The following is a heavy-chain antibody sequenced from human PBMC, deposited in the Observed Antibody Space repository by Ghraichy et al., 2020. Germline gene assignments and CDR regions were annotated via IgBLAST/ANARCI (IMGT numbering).Heavy chain of an antibody. Sequence: GESLNISCAASGFTFSSYAMSWVRQAPGKGLEWVSAISGSGGSTYYADSVKGRFTISRDNSKNTLYLQMNSLRAEDTAVYYCAKDSMVVAATSHAYYYYGMDVWGQGTTVTVSS. CDR2: ISGSGGST. CDR1: GFTFSSYA. V-gene: IGHV3-23*01. CDR3: AKDSMVVAATSHAYYYYGMDV. D-gene: IGHD2-15*01. J-gene: IGHJ6*02.